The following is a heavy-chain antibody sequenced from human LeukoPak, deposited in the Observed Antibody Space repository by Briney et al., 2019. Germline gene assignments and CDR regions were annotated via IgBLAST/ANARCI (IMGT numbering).Heavy chain of an antibody. D-gene: IGHD2-8*01. CDR3: ANGNRCTSPNCLGYYYFYMDV. V-gene: IGHV3-23*01. CDR1: GFTFSSYA. CDR2: FSGSGGTT. Sequence: GGSLRLSCAASGFTFSSYAMNWVRQAPGRGLEWVSGFSGSGGTTYYADSVKGRSTISRDNSKNTLYLQMNSLRAEDTAVYYCANGNRCTSPNCLGYYYFYMDVWGKGTTVTVSS. J-gene: IGHJ6*03.